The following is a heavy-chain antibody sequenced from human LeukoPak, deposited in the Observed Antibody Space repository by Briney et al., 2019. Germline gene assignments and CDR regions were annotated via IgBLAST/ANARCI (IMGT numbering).Heavy chain of an antibody. D-gene: IGHD2-2*01. J-gene: IGHJ4*02. CDR1: GHTFTNYD. Sequence: ASVKVSCKASGHTFTNYDINWVRQATGQGLEWMRWMKPNSGDTGYAQKFQGRVTMTRNTSISTAYMELSSLRSEDTAIYYCARGPPESTSSDYWGRGPLVIVSS. V-gene: IGHV1-8*01. CDR3: ARGPPESTSSDY. CDR2: MKPNSGDT.